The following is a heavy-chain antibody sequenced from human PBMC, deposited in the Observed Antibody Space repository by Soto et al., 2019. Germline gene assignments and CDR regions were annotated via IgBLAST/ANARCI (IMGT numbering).Heavy chain of an antibody. CDR1: GGSISSGGYY. D-gene: IGHD3-22*01. Sequence: QVQLQESGPGLVKPSQTLSLTCTVSGGSISSGGYYWSWIRQHPGKGLEWIGYIYYSRSTNYNPSLTSRVIISVDTSKNQFSLRLSSVTAADTAVYYCARDTYYYDSSGPPVDAFDIWGQGTMVTVSS. CDR3: ARDTYYYDSSGPPVDAFDI. J-gene: IGHJ3*02. V-gene: IGHV4-31*03. CDR2: IYYSRST.